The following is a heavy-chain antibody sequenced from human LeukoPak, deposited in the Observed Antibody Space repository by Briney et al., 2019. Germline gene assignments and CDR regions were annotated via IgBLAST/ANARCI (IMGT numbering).Heavy chain of an antibody. V-gene: IGHV3-23*01. D-gene: IGHD6-25*01. J-gene: IGHJ6*02. CDR1: GLTFNNYA. Sequence: GGSLRLSCAASGLTFNNYAMSWVHQAPGKGLEWVSTTIVSGGSTYYADSVEGRFTISRDNSKNTLYLPAPDLRVYDRGGDYCAKSKSGYFPFGCWGHGATVT. CDR2: TIVSGGST. CDR3: AKSKSGYFPFGC.